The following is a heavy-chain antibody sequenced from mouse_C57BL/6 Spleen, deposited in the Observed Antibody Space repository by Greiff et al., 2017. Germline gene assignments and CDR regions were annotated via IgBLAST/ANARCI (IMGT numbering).Heavy chain of an antibody. Sequence: VQLQQSGAELVKPGASVKISCKASGYAFSSYWMNWVKQRHGKGLEWIGQIYPGDGDTNYNGKFKGKATLTADKSSSTAYMQLSSLTSADSAVYSCARDYDYEGFAYWGQGTLVTVSA. CDR3: ARDYDYEGFAY. CDR2: IYPGDGDT. CDR1: GYAFSSYW. J-gene: IGHJ3*01. V-gene: IGHV1-80*01. D-gene: IGHD2-4*01.